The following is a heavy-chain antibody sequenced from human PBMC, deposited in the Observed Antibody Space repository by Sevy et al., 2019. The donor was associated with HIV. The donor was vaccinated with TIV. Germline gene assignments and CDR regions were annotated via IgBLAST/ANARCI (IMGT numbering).Heavy chain of an antibody. CDR1: GFTFSDHY. Sequence: GGSLRLSCAASGFTFSDHYMEWVRQAPGKGLEWVGRIRNKADSYTTEYAASLKCRLTISRDDSKNSLYLLMNSLKTEDTAVYYCATHAGIAAAGRVFDYWGQGTLVTVSS. CDR3: ATHAGIAAAGRVFDY. CDR2: IRNKADSYTT. J-gene: IGHJ4*02. D-gene: IGHD6-13*01. V-gene: IGHV3-72*01.